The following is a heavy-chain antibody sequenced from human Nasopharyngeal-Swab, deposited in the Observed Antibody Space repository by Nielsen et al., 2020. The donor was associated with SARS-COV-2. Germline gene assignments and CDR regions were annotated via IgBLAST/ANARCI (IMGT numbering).Heavy chain of an antibody. J-gene: IGHJ5*02. D-gene: IGHD3-3*01. V-gene: IGHV3-74*01. CDR2: INSDGSST. CDR1: GFTFSSYW. Sequence: GESLKISCAASGFTFSSYWMHWDRQAPGKGLVWVSRINSDGSSTSYADSVKGRFTISRDNAKNTLYLQMNSLRAEDTAVYYCARGYYDFLSDYAGFDPWGQGTLVTVSS. CDR3: ARGYYDFLSDYAGFDP.